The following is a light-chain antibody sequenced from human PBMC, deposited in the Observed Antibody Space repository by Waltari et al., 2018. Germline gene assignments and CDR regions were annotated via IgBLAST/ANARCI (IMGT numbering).Light chain of an antibody. CDR2: GVN. J-gene: IGLJ2*01. CDR3: QSFDTSLSVV. CDR1: GSNIRAGYD. Sequence: QSVLTQPPSVSGAPGQRVTISCPGSGSNIRAGYDTPWYHQLPGKAPRLLIHGVNTRPLGVPDRFFGSQSGTSASLAITGLQPEDEGDYYCQSFDTSLSVVFGGGTKLTVL. V-gene: IGLV1-40*01.